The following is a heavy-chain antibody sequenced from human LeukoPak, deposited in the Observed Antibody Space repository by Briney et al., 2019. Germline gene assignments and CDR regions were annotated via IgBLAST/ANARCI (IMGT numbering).Heavy chain of an antibody. V-gene: IGHV4-59*08. J-gene: IGHJ4*02. D-gene: IGHD3-10*01. Sequence: PSESLSLTCTVSGDSISGYYWGWIRQPPGRGLECIGYIYSSGSTNYNPSLKSRVTISVDTSKNQFSLKLRSVTAADTAVYYCARFSGSGSYPDYWGQGTLVTVSS. CDR3: ARFSGSGSYPDY. CDR2: IYSSGST. CDR1: GDSISGYY.